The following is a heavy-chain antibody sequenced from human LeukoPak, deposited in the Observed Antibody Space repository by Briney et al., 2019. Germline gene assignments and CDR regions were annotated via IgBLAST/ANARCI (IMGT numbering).Heavy chain of an antibody. Sequence: GGSLRLSCAASGFTFSNYAMSWVRQAPGKGLEWVSGISGSDGSTYYADSVKGRFTISRDNFKNTLYLQMNSLRAEDTAVYYCAKEPAGNYYDSSGYYANWGQGTLVTVSS. CDR2: ISGSDGST. CDR3: AKEPAGNYYDSSGYYAN. J-gene: IGHJ4*02. CDR1: GFTFSNYA. D-gene: IGHD3-22*01. V-gene: IGHV3-23*01.